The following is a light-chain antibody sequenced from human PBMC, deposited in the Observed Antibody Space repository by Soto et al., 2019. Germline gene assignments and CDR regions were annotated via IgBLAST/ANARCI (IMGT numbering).Light chain of an antibody. CDR1: SSDVGSYNL. V-gene: IGLV2-23*02. J-gene: IGLJ1*01. CDR2: EVS. Sequence: QSVLTQPASVSGSPGQSITISCTGTSSDVGSYNLVSWYQQHPGKAPKLMIYEVSKRPSGVSNRFSGSKSGNTASLTIPGLQAEEEADYYCCSYAGSSTFPYVFGTGTKVTVL. CDR3: CSYAGSSTFPYV.